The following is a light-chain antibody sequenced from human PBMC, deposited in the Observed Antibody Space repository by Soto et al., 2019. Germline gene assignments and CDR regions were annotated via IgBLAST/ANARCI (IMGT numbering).Light chain of an antibody. V-gene: IGKV1-33*01. Sequence: DIQMTQSPSSLSASVGDRVTITCQASQGISNYLNWYQQKPGKAPKLLIYDASNLETGVPSRFSGSGSETYFTFTISSLQPEDIATYYCQQYDNFPRTFGQGTKVEIK. CDR2: DAS. CDR1: QGISNY. CDR3: QQYDNFPRT. J-gene: IGKJ1*01.